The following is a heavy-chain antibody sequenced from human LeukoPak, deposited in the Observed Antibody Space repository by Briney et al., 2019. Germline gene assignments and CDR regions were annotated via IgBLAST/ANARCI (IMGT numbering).Heavy chain of an antibody. V-gene: IGHV5-51*01. Sequence: GESLMISFKGSGYSFTSYWIGWVRQMPGKGLEWMGIIYPGDSDTRYSPSFQGQVTISADKSISTAYLQWSSLKASDTAMYYCARHTYYYDSSGSPGGDYWGQGTLVTVSS. CDR3: ARHTYYYDSSGSPGGDY. CDR1: GYSFTSYW. CDR2: IYPGDSDT. J-gene: IGHJ4*02. D-gene: IGHD3-22*01.